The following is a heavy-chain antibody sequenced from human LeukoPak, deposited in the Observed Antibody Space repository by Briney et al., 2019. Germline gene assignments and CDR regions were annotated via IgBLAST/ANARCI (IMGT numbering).Heavy chain of an antibody. CDR1: GFTFSSYS. J-gene: IGHJ4*02. D-gene: IGHD3-22*01. CDR2: ISSSSSYI. Sequence: PGGSLRLSCAASGFTFSSYSMNWVRQAPGKGLEWVSSISSSSSYIYYADSVKGRFTISRDNAKNSLYLQMNGLRAEDTAVYYCARGSSSGYYYFDYWGQGTLVTVSS. CDR3: ARGSSSGYYYFDY. V-gene: IGHV3-21*01.